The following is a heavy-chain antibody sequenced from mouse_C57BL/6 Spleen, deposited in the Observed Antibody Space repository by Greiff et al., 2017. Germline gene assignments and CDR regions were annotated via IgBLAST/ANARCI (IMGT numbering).Heavy chain of an antibody. J-gene: IGHJ2*01. CDR3: ATRGSGYYFDY. CDR2: IYPSDSET. V-gene: IGHV1-61*01. D-gene: IGHD3-2*02. Sequence: QVQLQQPGAELVRPGSSVKLSCKASGYTFTSYWMDWVKQRPGQGLEWIGNIYPSDSETHYNQKFKDKATLTVDKSSSTAYMQLSSLTSEDSAVYYCATRGSGYYFDYWGRGTALTVSS. CDR1: GYTFTSYW.